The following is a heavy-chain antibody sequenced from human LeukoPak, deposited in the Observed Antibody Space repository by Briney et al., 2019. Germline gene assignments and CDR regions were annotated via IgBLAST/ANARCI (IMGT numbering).Heavy chain of an antibody. Sequence: QAGGSLRLSCVASGFIFSNYWMSWVRQAPGKGLEWVSGISGSGGGRSYADSVKGRFTISRHNSKNTLNLQMNSLRAEDTAVYYCAKDRTTMVRGVIGARGQGTLVTVSS. CDR1: GFIFSNYW. J-gene: IGHJ4*02. CDR2: ISGSGGGR. V-gene: IGHV3-23*01. D-gene: IGHD3-10*01. CDR3: AKDRTTMVRGVIGA.